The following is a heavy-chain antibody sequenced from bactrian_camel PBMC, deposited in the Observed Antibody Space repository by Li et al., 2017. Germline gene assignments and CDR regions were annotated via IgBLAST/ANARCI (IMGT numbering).Heavy chain of an antibody. V-gene: IGHV3S53*01. J-gene: IGHJ4*01. CDR2: IAGDGRT. Sequence: HVQLVESGGGSVQAGGSLKLSCVASGYTLPLHMAWFRRLPGQGREGVAAIAGDGRTNYADSVKGRFTISRDGAKNVIVLQMGSLKPEDTGTYYCAADDSAYYYGSAWSRTTHYEYWGRGTQVTVS. CDR1: GYTLPLH. CDR3: AADDSAYYYGSAWSRTTHYEY. D-gene: IGHD2*01.